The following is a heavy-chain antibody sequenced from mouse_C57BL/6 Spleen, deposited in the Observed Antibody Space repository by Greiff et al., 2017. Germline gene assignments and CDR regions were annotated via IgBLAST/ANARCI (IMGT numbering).Heavy chain of an antibody. CDR3: ARNPTVVAPRAMGC. Sequence: QVQLQQSGPGLVQPSQSLSITCTVSGFSLTSYGVHWVRQSPGKGLEWLGVIWSGGSTDYNAAFISRLSISKDNSKSQVFFKMNSLQADDTAIYYCARNPTVVAPRAMGCWGQGTSVTVSS. V-gene: IGHV2-2*01. D-gene: IGHD1-1*01. J-gene: IGHJ4*01. CDR1: GFSLTSYG. CDR2: IWSGGST.